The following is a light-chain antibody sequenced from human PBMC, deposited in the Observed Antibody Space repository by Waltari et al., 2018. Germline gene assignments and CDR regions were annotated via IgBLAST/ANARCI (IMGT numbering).Light chain of an antibody. J-gene: IGLJ2*01. CDR1: SSDVGGYNY. CDR2: DVS. Sequence: QSALTQPASVSGSPGQSITISCTGTSSDVGGYNYVSCNQQHPGNGPKLMISDVSNRPPGVSNRFAGSKSGNTASLTISGLQAEDEADYYCSSYTSSSTLVVFGGGTKLTVL. V-gene: IGLV2-14*03. CDR3: SSYTSSSTLVV.